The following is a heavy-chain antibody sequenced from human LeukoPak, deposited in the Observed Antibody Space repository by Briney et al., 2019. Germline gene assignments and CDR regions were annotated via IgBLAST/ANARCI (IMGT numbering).Heavy chain of an antibody. CDR3: ASNVRGAPDWFDP. J-gene: IGHJ5*02. V-gene: IGHV4-61*01. D-gene: IGHD3-10*02. CDR1: GGSVSSDNSY. Sequence: SETLSLTCTVSGGSVSSDNSYWTWIRQPPGKGLEWIGYISYSGTTNYNPSLKSRVTISIDTPKNQLSLKLSSVTAADTAVYYCASNVRGAPDWFDPWGQGTLVTVSS. CDR2: ISYSGTT.